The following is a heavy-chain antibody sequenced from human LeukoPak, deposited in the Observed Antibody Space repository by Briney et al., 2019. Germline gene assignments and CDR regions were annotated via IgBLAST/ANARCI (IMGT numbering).Heavy chain of an antibody. Sequence: GRSLRLSCAASGFTFSSYGMHWVHQAPGKGLEWGAVISYDGSNKYYADSVKGRFTISRDNSKNTLYLQMNSLRAEDTAVYYCAKNFRRGYSGYDYGTDFDYWGQGTLVTVSS. J-gene: IGHJ4*02. CDR2: ISYDGSNK. CDR1: GFTFSSYG. CDR3: AKNFRRGYSGYDYGTDFDY. V-gene: IGHV3-30*18. D-gene: IGHD5-12*01.